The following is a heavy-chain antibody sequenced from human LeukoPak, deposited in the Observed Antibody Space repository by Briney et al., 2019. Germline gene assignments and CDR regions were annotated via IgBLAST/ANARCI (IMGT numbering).Heavy chain of an antibody. CDR3: ARRLTRYDCFDP. Sequence: SQTLSLTCAISGDSVSSNSVTWNWIRQSPSRGLQWLGRTYYRSTWYNDYAVSVRGRITVNPDTSKNQFSLHLNSVTPEDTAVYYCARRLTRYDCFDPWGQGILVTVSS. J-gene: IGHJ5*02. V-gene: IGHV6-1*01. CDR1: GDSVSSNSVT. CDR2: TYYRSTWYN. D-gene: IGHD1-1*01.